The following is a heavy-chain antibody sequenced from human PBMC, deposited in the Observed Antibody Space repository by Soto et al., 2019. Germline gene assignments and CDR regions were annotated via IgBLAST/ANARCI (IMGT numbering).Heavy chain of an antibody. CDR2: INHIGIT. D-gene: IGHD3-9*01. CDR3: ARGDILIGSRNWFDP. J-gene: IGHJ5*02. CDR1: GGSFINHY. Sequence: QVQLQQWSAGLLKPSETLSLTCAVYGGSFINHYWSWIRQPPGKGLEWIGEINHIGITNYNPSLKSRVTLSVDTFKKQFSLKLSSVAAADTAVYYCARGDILIGSRNWFDPWGQGTLVTVSS. V-gene: IGHV4-34*01.